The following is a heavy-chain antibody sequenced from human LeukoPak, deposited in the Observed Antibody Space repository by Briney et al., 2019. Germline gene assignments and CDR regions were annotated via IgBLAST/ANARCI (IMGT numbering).Heavy chain of an antibody. J-gene: IGHJ3*01. Sequence: PSETLSLTCTVSGGSISSYYWSWIRQPPGKGPEWIGYIYNTGSTSYNPSLKSRVTISVDTSKNQFSLNLSSVTASETAVYYCARHRGYVGAFDVWGRGTMVTVSS. CDR2: IYNTGST. D-gene: IGHD3-22*01. CDR3: ARHRGYVGAFDV. V-gene: IGHV4-59*08. CDR1: GGSISSYY.